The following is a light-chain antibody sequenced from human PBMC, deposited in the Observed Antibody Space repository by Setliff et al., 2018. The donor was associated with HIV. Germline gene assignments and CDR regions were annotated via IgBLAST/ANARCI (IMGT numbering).Light chain of an antibody. J-gene: IGLJ2*01. Sequence: QSVLTQPASVSGSPGQSITISCTGTSSDVGSYNLVSWYQQHPGKAPKRMIYEVSKRPSGVSNRFSGSKSGNTASLTISGLQAEDEADYYCCSYAGSSTLVFGGGTKVTV. CDR2: EVS. CDR1: SSDVGSYNL. V-gene: IGLV2-23*02. CDR3: CSYAGSSTLV.